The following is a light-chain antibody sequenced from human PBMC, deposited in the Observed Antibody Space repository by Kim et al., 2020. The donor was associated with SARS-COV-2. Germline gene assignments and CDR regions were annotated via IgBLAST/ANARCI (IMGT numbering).Light chain of an antibody. Sequence: QSVLTQPASVSGSPGQSITISCTGTSSDVGTFNYVSWYQQHPGKAPQVLIYDVTKRPSGISNRFSGSKSGSTASLTISGLQADDEADYYCTSYTRSATFVFGGGTQLTVL. V-gene: IGLV2-14*03. CDR3: TSYTRSATFV. CDR1: SSDVGTFNY. CDR2: DVT. J-gene: IGLJ3*02.